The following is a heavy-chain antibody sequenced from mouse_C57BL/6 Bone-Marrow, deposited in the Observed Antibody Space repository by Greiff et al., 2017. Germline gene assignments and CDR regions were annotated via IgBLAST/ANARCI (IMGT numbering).Heavy chain of an antibody. D-gene: IGHD1-1*01. CDR2: INPGSGGT. V-gene: IGHV1-54*01. CDR3: ARKGYYGSSYNV. Sequence: QVQLQQSGAELVRPGTSVKVSCKASGYAFTNYLIEWVKQRPGQGLEWIGVINPGSGGTNYNEKFKGKATLTADKSSSTAYMQLSSLTSEDSAVYFCARKGYYGSSYNVWGTGTTVTVSS. CDR1: GYAFTNYL. J-gene: IGHJ1*03.